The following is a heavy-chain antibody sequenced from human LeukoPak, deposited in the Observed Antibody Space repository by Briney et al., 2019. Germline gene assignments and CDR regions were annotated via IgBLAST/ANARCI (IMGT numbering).Heavy chain of an antibody. CDR2: IYYSGST. Sequence: SETLSLTCTVSGGSISPYYWSWIRQPPGKGLEWIGYIYYSGSTNYNPSLNSRVTISVDTSKNQFSLKLSSVNAEDTAGYYCAGHGGGGESYPRVFDYWGRGTLVTVSS. CDR1: GGSISPYY. V-gene: IGHV4-59*08. D-gene: IGHD1-26*01. CDR3: AGHGGGGESYPRVFDY. J-gene: IGHJ4*02.